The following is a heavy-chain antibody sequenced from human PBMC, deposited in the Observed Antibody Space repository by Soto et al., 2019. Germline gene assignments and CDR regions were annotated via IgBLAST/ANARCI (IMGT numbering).Heavy chain of an antibody. V-gene: IGHV3-48*01. CDR3: ARESDIFHRYQH. Sequence: GGSLRLSCAASGFTFSSYSMNWVRQAPGKGLEWVSYISSSSSTIYYADSVKGRFTISRDNAKNSLYLQMNSLRAEDTAVYYCARESDIFHRYQHCGQAPLVTVSS. D-gene: IGHD3-9*01. CDR1: GFTFSSYS. J-gene: IGHJ4*02. CDR2: ISSSSSTI.